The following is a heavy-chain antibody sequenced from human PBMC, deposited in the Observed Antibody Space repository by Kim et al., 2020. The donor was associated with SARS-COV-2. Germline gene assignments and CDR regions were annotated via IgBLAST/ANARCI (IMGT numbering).Heavy chain of an antibody. V-gene: IGHV5-51*01. CDR1: GYSFASYW. Sequence: GESLKISCKGYGYSFASYWIGWVRQMPGKGLEWMGVIYPGDSDTRYSPSFQGHVTISVDKSIGTAYLPWSSLKASDSAMYYCAGQRVSLNIVSTRGFDLWGQGTRVTVSS. J-gene: IGHJ4*02. D-gene: IGHD5-12*01. CDR3: AGQRVSLNIVSTRGFDL. CDR2: IYPGDSDT.